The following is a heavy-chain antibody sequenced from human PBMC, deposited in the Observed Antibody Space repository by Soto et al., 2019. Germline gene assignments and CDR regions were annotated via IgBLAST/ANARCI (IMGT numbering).Heavy chain of an antibody. CDR2: ISAYNGNT. V-gene: IGHV1-18*01. Sequence: QVQLVQSGAEVKKPGASVKVSCKASGYNFTNYGINWLRQAPGQRLEWMGWISAYNGNTEYAQNLQGSVTMTTDTTTTTAYMELRSLRSDDTAVFYCTRAAREFSGSCSFHWGQGNLVPVSS. J-gene: IGHJ1*01. CDR1: GYNFTNYG. CDR3: TRAAREFSGSCSFH. D-gene: IGHD1-26*01.